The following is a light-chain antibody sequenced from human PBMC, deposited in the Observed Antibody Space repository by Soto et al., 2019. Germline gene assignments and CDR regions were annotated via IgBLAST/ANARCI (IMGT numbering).Light chain of an antibody. CDR1: SNDVGGFNY. V-gene: IGLV2-14*03. CDR3: SSYTSTNTVV. J-gene: IGLJ3*02. Sequence: QSVLTQPASVSGSPGQAITISCTGSSNDVGGFNYVSWYQQHPGKAPKLMIYEVRNRPSGVSSRFSGSKSGNTASLTISGLQAEDEADYFCSSYTSTNTVVFGRGTKVTVL. CDR2: EVR.